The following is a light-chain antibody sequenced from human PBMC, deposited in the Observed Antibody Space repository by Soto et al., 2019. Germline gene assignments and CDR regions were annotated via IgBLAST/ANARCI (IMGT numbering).Light chain of an antibody. CDR3: QQRSNWPST. CDR1: QSVRGY. Sequence: EIVLTKSPATLSLSPGERATLSCRASQSVRGYLAWYQQKPGQAPRLLMYDASNRATGIPARFSGSGSGTAFALTISSLEPEDFAVYYCQQRSNWPSTFGGGTKVEIK. V-gene: IGKV3-11*01. CDR2: DAS. J-gene: IGKJ4*01.